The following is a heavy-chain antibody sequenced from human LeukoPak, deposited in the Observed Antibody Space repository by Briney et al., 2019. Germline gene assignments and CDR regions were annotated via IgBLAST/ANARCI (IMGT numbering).Heavy chain of an antibody. Sequence: PSQTLSLTCTVSGGSISSGGYYWSWIRQPPGKGLEWIGEINHSGSTNYNPSLKSRVTISVDTSKNQFSLKLSSVTAADTAVYYCAAKPGDCSSTSCYRAEYFQHWGQGTLVTVSS. V-gene: IGHV4-30-2*01. J-gene: IGHJ1*01. CDR1: GGSISSGGYY. CDR2: INHSGST. CDR3: AAKPGDCSSTSCYRAEYFQH. D-gene: IGHD2-2*01.